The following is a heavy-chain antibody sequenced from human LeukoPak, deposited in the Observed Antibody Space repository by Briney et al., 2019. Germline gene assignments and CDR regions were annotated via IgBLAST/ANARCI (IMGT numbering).Heavy chain of an antibody. J-gene: IGHJ4*02. Sequence: GGSLRLSCSASGFTFSDYDMNWVRQAPGKGLEWVSSISYLSTHVYYGDSVKGRFSISRDNAKNSLYLQMNSLGAEDTAIYYCGRAFPPLRTSSAGDLWGQGILATVSS. CDR1: GFTFSDYD. CDR3: GRAFPPLRTSSAGDL. CDR2: ISYLSTHV. V-gene: IGHV3-21*01. D-gene: IGHD3-16*01.